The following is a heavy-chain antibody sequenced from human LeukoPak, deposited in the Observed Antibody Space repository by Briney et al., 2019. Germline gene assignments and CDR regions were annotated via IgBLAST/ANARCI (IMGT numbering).Heavy chain of an antibody. Sequence: GGSLRLSCAASGFTLPTYWMHWVRQAPGEGLEWVARINGDGSATHYADSVKGRFTISRDNAKNTLYLQVGSLRAEDMAVYYCARAYSSSWYYFDYWGQGTLVTVSS. D-gene: IGHD6-13*01. CDR3: ARAYSSSWYYFDY. CDR2: INGDGSAT. CDR1: GFTLPTYW. J-gene: IGHJ4*02. V-gene: IGHV3-74*01.